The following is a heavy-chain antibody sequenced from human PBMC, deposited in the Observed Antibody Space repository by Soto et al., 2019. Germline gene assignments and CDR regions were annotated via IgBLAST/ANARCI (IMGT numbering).Heavy chain of an antibody. V-gene: IGHV3-33*01. Sequence: QVQLVESGGGVVQPGRSLRLSCAASGFTFSSYGMHWVRQAPGKGLEWVAVIWYDGSNKYYADSVKGRFTISRDNSKNPLYLQMNSLRAEDTAVYYCARGHYYYGMDVWGQGTTVTVSS. CDR2: IWYDGSNK. CDR3: ARGHYYYGMDV. J-gene: IGHJ6*02. CDR1: GFTFSSYG.